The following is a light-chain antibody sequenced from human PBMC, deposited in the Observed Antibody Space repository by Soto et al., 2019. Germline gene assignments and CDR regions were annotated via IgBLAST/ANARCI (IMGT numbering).Light chain of an antibody. CDR1: QGISSA. J-gene: IGKJ1*01. CDR2: DAS. Sequence: AIQLTQSPSSLSASVADRVTITCWASQGISSALAWYQQKPGKAPKLLIYDASSLETGVPSRFSGSGSGTDFTLTISSLQPEDFATYYCQQFNNYTPWTFGQGTKVDIK. V-gene: IGKV1D-13*01. CDR3: QQFNNYTPWT.